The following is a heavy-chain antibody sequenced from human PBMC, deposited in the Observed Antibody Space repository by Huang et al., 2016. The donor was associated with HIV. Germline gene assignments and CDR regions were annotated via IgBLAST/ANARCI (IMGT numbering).Heavy chain of an antibody. V-gene: IGHV4-34*01. CDR1: GASFTGNY. CDR2: IKDSGDT. D-gene: IGHD3-3*01. J-gene: IGHJ6*02. Sequence: QVHLQQWGAGLLKPSETLTLTCAVSGASFTGNYWTWIRQTTGKGLEWIGEIKDSGDTLYNPSLESRVTSSIDRSKKQFSLRLSSMTAADTAVYYCARQWVLLDYLMGMDVWGQGTTVIVSS. CDR3: ARQWVLLDYLMGMDV.